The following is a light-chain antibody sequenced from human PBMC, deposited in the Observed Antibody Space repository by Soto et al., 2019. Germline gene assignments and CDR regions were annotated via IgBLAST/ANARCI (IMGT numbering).Light chain of an antibody. CDR2: DAS. CDR3: QQFYDLPCT. CDR1: QDISDV. V-gene: IGKV1-33*01. Sequence: DIQMTQSPSALSASVGDRVTITCQASQDISDVLNWYQQQPGKAPRVLIYDASKWQTGVPSRFSGRGSGKDFTFTISSLQPDDSGAYYCQQFYDLPCTFGQGTRLEI. J-gene: IGKJ5*01.